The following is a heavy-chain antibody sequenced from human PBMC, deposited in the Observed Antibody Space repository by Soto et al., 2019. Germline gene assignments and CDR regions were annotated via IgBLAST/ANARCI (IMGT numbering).Heavy chain of an antibody. Sequence: WGSLRLSCAASGFTFSDYYMSWIRQAPGKVLEWVSYISSSGSTIYYADSVKGRFTISRDNAKNSLYLQMNSLRAEDTAVYSCARGGGIAEAGTCFDYWGQGTLVTVSS. D-gene: IGHD6-13*01. CDR2: ISSSGSTI. CDR3: ARGGGIAEAGTCFDY. J-gene: IGHJ4*02. V-gene: IGHV3-11*01. CDR1: GFTFSDYY.